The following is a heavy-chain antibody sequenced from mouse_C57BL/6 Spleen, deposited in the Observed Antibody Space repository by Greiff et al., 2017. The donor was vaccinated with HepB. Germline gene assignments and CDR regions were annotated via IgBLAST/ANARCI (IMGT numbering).Heavy chain of an antibody. V-gene: IGHV1-15*01. CDR3: TRVHYSNLYYFDY. CDR2: IDPETGGT. D-gene: IGHD2-5*01. J-gene: IGHJ2*01. Sequence: VQLQQSGAELVRPGASVTLSCKASGYTFTDYEMHWVKQTPVHGLEWIGAIDPETGGTAYNQKFKGKAILTADKSSSTAYMELRSLTSEDSAVYYCTRVHYSNLYYFDYWGQGTTLTVSS. CDR1: GYTFTDYE.